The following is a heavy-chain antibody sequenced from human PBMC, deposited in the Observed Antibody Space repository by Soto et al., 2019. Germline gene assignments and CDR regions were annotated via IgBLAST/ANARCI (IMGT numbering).Heavy chain of an antibody. CDR2: IYYSGST. V-gene: IGHV4-59*01. J-gene: IGHJ6*02. CDR3: ARVDGFWSGSTYYYYGMDV. Sequence: SETLSLTCTVSGGSISSYYWSWIRQPPGKGLEWIGYIYYSGSTNYNPSLKSRVTISVDTSKNKFSLKLSSVTAADTAVDDCARVDGFWSGSTYYYYGMDVWGQGTTVTVSS. D-gene: IGHD3-3*01. CDR1: GGSISSYY.